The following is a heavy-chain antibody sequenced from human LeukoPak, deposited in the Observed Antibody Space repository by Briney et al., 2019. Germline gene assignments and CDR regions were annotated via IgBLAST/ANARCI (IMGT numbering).Heavy chain of an antibody. D-gene: IGHD6-13*01. Sequence: ASVKVSCKASGYTFTSYAMHWVRQAPGQRLEWMGWINAGNGNTKYSQKFQGRVTITRDTSASTAYMELSSLRSEDTAVYYCARAHLVWGIAPDWFDPRGQGTLVTVSS. CDR2: INAGNGNT. CDR3: ARAHLVWGIAPDWFDP. V-gene: IGHV1-3*01. CDR1: GYTFTSYA. J-gene: IGHJ5*02.